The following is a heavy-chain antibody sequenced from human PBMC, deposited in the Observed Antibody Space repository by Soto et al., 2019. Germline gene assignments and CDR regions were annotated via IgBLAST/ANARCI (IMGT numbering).Heavy chain of an antibody. V-gene: IGHV3-48*01. D-gene: IGHD1-1*01. CDR2: ISSSSSTI. J-gene: IGHJ3*01. CDR3: ARGQTRNLAPA. CDR1: GFTFSSYS. Sequence: GGALRLSCAASGFTFSSYSMNWVRQAPGKGLEWVSYISSSSSTIYYADSVKGRFTISRDNAKNSLYLQMNSLRAEDTAVYYCARGQTRNLAPAWGQGTMVTVSS.